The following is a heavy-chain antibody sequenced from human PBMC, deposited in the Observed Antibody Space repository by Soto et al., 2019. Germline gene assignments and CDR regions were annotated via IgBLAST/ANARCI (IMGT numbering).Heavy chain of an antibody. D-gene: IGHD3-22*01. CDR3: AKFNYYDSSGPHDY. J-gene: IGHJ4*02. CDR2: ISYDGSNK. CDR1: GFTFSSYG. V-gene: IGHV3-30*18. Sequence: GGSLRLSCAASGFTFSSYGMHWVRQAPGKGLEWVAVISYDGSNKYYADSVKGRFTISRDNSKNTLYLQMNSLRAEDTAVYYCAKFNYYDSSGPHDYWGQGTLVTVSS.